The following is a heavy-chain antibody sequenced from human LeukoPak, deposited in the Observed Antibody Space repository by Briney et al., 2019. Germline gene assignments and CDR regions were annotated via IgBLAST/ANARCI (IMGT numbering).Heavy chain of an antibody. Sequence: GASVTVSCKVSGYTLTELSMHWVRQAPGKGLEWMGGFDPEDGETIYAQKFQGRVTMTEDTSTDTAYMELSSLRSEDTAVYYCATDLLWFGEANYWGQGTLVTVSS. D-gene: IGHD3-10*01. J-gene: IGHJ4*02. CDR2: FDPEDGET. CDR1: GYTLTELS. V-gene: IGHV1-24*01. CDR3: ATDLLWFGEANY.